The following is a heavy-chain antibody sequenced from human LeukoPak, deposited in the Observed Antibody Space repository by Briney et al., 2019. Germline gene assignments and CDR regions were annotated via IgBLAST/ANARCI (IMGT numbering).Heavy chain of an antibody. J-gene: IGHJ6*03. V-gene: IGHV4-59*01. D-gene: IGHD3-10*01. CDR1: GGSISSYY. CDR2: IYYSGST. CDR3: ARGYYGSGSSYPPIYYYYYYMDV. Sequence: SSETLSLTCAVYGGSISSYYWSWIRQPPGKGLEWIGYIYYSGSTNYNPSLKSRVTISVDTSKNQFSLKLSSVTAADTAVYYCARGYYGSGSSYPPIYYYYYYMDVWGKGTTVTISS.